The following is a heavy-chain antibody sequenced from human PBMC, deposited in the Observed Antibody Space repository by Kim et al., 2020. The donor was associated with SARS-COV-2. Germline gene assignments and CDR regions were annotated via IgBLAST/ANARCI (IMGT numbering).Heavy chain of an antibody. Sequence: GGSLRLSCAASGFRFSDYGMSWVRQAPRMGLEWLAVITSDGGSTYYGYSVQGRFTISRDNSKNTLYLQMNSLRGEDTAVYYCAKLRGYYQLFDMDVWGQGTTVPVSS. CDR2: ITSDGGST. CDR1: GFRFSDYG. J-gene: IGHJ6*02. CDR3: AKLRGYYQLFDMDV. V-gene: IGHV3-23*01. D-gene: IGHD1-26*01.